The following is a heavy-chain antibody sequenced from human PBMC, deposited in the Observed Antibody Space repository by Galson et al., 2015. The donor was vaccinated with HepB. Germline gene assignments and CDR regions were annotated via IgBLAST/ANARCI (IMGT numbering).Heavy chain of an antibody. V-gene: IGHV1-3*01. CDR2: INAGYGNT. CDR1: GYTFTNYA. CDR3: ARDALTDYYDSSGPPNWFDP. J-gene: IGHJ5*02. Sequence: SVKVSCKASGYTFTNYAIHWVRQAPGQRLEWMGWINAGYGNTKYSQKFQGRVTITRDTSASTAYMELSSLTSEDTAVYYCARDALTDYYDSSGPPNWFDPWGQGTLVTVS. D-gene: IGHD3-22*01.